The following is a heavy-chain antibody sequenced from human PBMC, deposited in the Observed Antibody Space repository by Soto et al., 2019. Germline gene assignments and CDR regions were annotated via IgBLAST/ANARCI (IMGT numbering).Heavy chain of an antibody. CDR2: ISYDGSNK. Sequence: QVQLVESGGGVVQPGRSLRLSCAASGFTFSSYAMHWVRQAPGKGLEWVAVISYDGSNKYYADSVKGRFTISRDNSKNTPYLQMNGLRAEDTAVYYCARGTYCIITSCYLPGHYYYYGMDVWFQGTTVTVSS. J-gene: IGHJ6*02. D-gene: IGHD2-2*01. CDR3: ARGTYCIITSCYLPGHYYYYGMDV. V-gene: IGHV3-30-3*01. CDR1: GFTFSSYA.